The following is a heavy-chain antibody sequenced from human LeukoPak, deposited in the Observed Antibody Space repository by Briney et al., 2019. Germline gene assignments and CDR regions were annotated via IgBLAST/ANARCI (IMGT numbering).Heavy chain of an antibody. CDR1: GFTSSAYS. D-gene: IGHD3-22*01. V-gene: IGHV3-21*01. J-gene: IGHJ4*02. CDR2: ISTGSSYI. Sequence: TGGSLRLSCAASGFTSSAYSMNWVRQAPGKGLEWVSSISTGSSYIYYADSVKGRFTISRENAKNSLYLQMNSLRAEDTAVYYCARDSTPYDSSGYCYDYWGQGTLVTVSS. CDR3: ARDSTPYDSSGYCYDY.